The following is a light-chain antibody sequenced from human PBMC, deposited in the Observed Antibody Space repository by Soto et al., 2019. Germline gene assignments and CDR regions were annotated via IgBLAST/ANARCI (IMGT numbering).Light chain of an antibody. CDR2: DAS. V-gene: IGKV3-11*01. J-gene: IGKJ4*01. CDR3: QGRSNWPGLT. CDR1: QSIRTH. Sequence: EIALTQAPATLSLSPGERASLSCRASQSIRTHLAWYQQKRGQPPRLLISDASTRAPGIPARFSGSGSGTNFNLTISTLEPEDFAIYFCQGRSNWPGLTFGGGTKVEV.